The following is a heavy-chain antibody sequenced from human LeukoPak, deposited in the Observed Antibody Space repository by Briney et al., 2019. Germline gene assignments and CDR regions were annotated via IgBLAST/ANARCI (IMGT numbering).Heavy chain of an antibody. D-gene: IGHD3-16*01. V-gene: IGHV3-30*18. Sequence: GRSLRLSCAASGFTFNSYGMHWVRQAPGKGLEWVAVISYDGSNEYFADSVKGRFTISRDNSKNTLFLQMNSLRAEDTAMYYCAKNRNTYAYIPIRYYSDYWGQGTLVTVSS. CDR3: AKNRNTYAYIPIRYYSDY. CDR1: GFTFNSYG. J-gene: IGHJ4*02. CDR2: ISYDGSNE.